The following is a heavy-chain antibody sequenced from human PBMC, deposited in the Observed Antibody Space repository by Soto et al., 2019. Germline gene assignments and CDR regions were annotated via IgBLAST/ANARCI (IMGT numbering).Heavy chain of an antibody. V-gene: IGHV3-48*01. CDR1: GFTFSSYA. D-gene: IGHD2-8*01. CDR3: VRDPDALDY. J-gene: IGHJ4*02. CDR2: ISRSSVI. Sequence: GGSLRLYCAASGFTFSSYAMNWVRQAPGTGLEWVAYISRSSVIHYADSVKGRFTISRDNVKNSLYLQMNSLSVEDTAVYYCVRDPDALDYWGQGTLVTVSS.